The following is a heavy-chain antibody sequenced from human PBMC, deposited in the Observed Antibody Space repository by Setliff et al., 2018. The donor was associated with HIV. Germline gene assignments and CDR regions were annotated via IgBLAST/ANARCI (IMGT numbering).Heavy chain of an antibody. V-gene: IGHV3-48*01. J-gene: IGHJ4*02. D-gene: IGHD3-22*01. CDR2: IRGKSDII. Sequence: GGSLRLSCAASGFTFSSYAMSWVRQAPGKGLEWISHIRGKSDIIKYAESVMGRFTISRDNAKNSLYLEMNSLGAEDTAIYYCARDYNYIFDSWGQGVLVTVSS. CDR3: ARDYNYIFDS. CDR1: GFTFSSYA.